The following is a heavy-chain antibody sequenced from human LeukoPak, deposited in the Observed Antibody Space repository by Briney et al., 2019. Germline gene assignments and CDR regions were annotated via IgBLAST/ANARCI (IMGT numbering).Heavy chain of an antibody. J-gene: IGHJ4*02. CDR1: GGSISSYY. D-gene: IGHD5-12*01. Sequence: PSETLSLTCTVSGGSISSYYWSWIRQPPGKGLEWIGYIYYSGSTNYNPSLKSRVTISVDPSKNQFSLKLSSVTAADTAVYYCARVAKTSGYDSLFDYWGQGTLVTVSS. CDR3: ARVAKTSGYDSLFDY. V-gene: IGHV4-59*01. CDR2: IYYSGST.